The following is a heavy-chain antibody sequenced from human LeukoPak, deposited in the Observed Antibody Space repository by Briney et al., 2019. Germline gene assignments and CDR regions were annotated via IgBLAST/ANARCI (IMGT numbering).Heavy chain of an antibody. CDR1: GFTFSNAW. Sequence: GGSLRLSCAASGFTFSNAWMSWVRQAPGKGLEWVGRIKSKTDGGTTDCAAPVKGRFTISRDDSKNTLYLQMNSLKTEDTAVYYCTTDPYYYYDSSGYYLFDYWGQGTLVTVSS. D-gene: IGHD3-22*01. J-gene: IGHJ4*02. CDR3: TTDPYYYYDSSGYYLFDY. V-gene: IGHV3-15*01. CDR2: IKSKTDGGTT.